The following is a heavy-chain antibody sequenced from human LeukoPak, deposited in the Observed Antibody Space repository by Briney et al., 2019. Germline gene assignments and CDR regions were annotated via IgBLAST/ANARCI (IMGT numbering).Heavy chain of an antibody. D-gene: IGHD6-19*01. Sequence: GESLRLSCAASGFTFSSYWMSWVRQPPGKGLEWVANIKQDGSEKSYVDSVKGRFTISTDDAKNSLYLQMNSLRADDRAVYDCARGDGSSGWYLDYWGQGTLVTVSS. V-gene: IGHV3-7*02. CDR1: GFTFSSYW. J-gene: IGHJ4*02. CDR3: ARGDGSSGWYLDY. CDR2: IKQDGSEK.